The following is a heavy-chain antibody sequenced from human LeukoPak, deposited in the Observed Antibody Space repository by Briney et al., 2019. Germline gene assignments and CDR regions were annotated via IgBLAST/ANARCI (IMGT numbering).Heavy chain of an antibody. Sequence: AGGSLRLSCAASGFTFSSYAMSWVRQAPGKGLEWVSAISGSGGSTYYADSVKGRFTISRDNSKNTLYLQMNSLRAEDTAVYYCAKDGAHDYGDYYFDYWGQGTLVTVSS. D-gene: IGHD4-17*01. CDR1: GFTFSSYA. CDR2: ISGSGGST. CDR3: AKDGAHDYGDYYFDY. J-gene: IGHJ4*02. V-gene: IGHV3-23*01.